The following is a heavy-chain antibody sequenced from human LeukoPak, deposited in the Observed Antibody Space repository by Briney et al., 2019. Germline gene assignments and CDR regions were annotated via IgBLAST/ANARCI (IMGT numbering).Heavy chain of an antibody. CDR3: ARDRWLVLGGDY. J-gene: IGHJ4*02. Sequence: GGSLRLSCAASGFTFSSYAMHWVRQAPGKGLEWVAVISYDGSNKYYADSVKGRFTISRDNSKNTLYLQMNSLRVEDTAVYYCARDRWLVLGGDYWGQGTLVTVSS. CDR1: GFTFSSYA. V-gene: IGHV3-30-3*01. D-gene: IGHD6-19*01. CDR2: ISYDGSNK.